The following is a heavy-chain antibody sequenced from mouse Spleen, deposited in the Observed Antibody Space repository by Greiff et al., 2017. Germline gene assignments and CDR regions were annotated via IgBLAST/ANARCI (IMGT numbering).Heavy chain of an antibody. CDR2: IYPGNSDT. J-gene: IGHJ1*01. V-gene: IGHV1-5*01. CDR3: TRTGGYDRVPDWYFDV. D-gene: IGHD2-2*01. Sequence: EVNLVESGTVLARPGASVKMSCKASGYSFTSYWMHWVKQRPGQGLEWIGAIYPGNSDTSYNQKFKGKAKLTAVTSASTAYMELSSLTNEDSAVYYCTRTGGYDRVPDWYFDVWGAGTTVTVSS. CDR1: GYSFTSYW.